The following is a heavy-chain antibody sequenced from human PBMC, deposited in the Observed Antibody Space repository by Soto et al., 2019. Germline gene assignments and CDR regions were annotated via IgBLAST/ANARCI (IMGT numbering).Heavy chain of an antibody. D-gene: IGHD3-3*01. CDR3: ARGTSANYYYYYYMDV. CDR2: MNPNSGNT. Sequence: GASVKVSCKASGYTFASYDISWVRQATGQGLEWMGWMNPNSGNTGYAQKFQGRVTMTRNTSISTAYMEQSSLRSEDTAVYYCARGTSANYYYYYYMDVWGKGTTVTVSS. V-gene: IGHV1-8*01. J-gene: IGHJ6*03. CDR1: GYTFASYD.